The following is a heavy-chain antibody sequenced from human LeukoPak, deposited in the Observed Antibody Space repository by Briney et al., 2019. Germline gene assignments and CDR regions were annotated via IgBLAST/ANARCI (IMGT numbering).Heavy chain of an antibody. Sequence: SVKVSCKASGGTFSSYGITWVRQAPGQGLEWMGGIIPKFGTANYAQKLQDRVTISADESTTTAYMEMSSLRFDDSAVYYCARGVRILCRGGRCSYLDSWAQGTLVIVSS. CDR2: IIPKFGTA. D-gene: IGHD2-15*01. CDR3: ARGVRILCRGGRCSYLDS. CDR1: GGTFSSYG. V-gene: IGHV1-69*13. J-gene: IGHJ4*02.